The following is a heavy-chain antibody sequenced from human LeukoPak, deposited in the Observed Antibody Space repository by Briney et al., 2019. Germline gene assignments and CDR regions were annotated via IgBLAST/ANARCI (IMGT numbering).Heavy chain of an antibody. CDR3: ARDSPVWIAAFDI. V-gene: IGHV1-46*01. Sequence: ASVKVSCKASGNTFTSYYMHWVRQAPGQGLEWMGIINPSGGSTSYAQKFQGRVTMTRDTSTSTVYMELSSLRSEDTAVYYCARDSPVWIAAFDIWGQGTMVTVSS. D-gene: IGHD2-2*03. J-gene: IGHJ3*02. CDR2: INPSGGST. CDR1: GNTFTSYY.